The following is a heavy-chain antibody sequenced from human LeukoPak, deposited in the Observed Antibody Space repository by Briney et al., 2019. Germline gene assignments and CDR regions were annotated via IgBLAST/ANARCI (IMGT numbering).Heavy chain of an antibody. J-gene: IGHJ4*02. D-gene: IGHD3/OR15-3a*01. V-gene: IGHV3-53*01. Sequence: GGSLRLSCAASGFTVSSNYMSWVRQAPGKGLEWVSVIYSGGSTHYADSVKGRFTISRDNSKNTLYLQMNSLRAEDTAVYYCARSQGLGINYFDYWGQGTLVTVSS. CDR1: GFTVSSNY. CDR2: IYSGGST. CDR3: ARSQGLGINYFDY.